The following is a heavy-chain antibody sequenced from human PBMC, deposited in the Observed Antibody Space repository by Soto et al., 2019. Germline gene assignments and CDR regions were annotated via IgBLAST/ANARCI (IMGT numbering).Heavy chain of an antibody. V-gene: IGHV1-3*01. D-gene: IGHD5-12*01. CDR1: GYTFTSYA. Sequence: ASVKVSCKASGYTFTSYAMHWVRQAPGQRLEWMGWINAGNGNTKYSQKFQGRVTITRDTSASTAYMELSSLRSEDTAVYYCARDSGYDSNFDYWGQGTLVTVSS. CDR3: ARDSGYDSNFDY. J-gene: IGHJ4*02. CDR2: INAGNGNT.